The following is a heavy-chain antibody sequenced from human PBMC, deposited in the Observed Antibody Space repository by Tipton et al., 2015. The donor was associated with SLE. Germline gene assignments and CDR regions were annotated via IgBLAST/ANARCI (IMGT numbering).Heavy chain of an antibody. D-gene: IGHD1-26*01. Sequence: SLRLSCAASGFTFSSYAMHWVRQAPGKGLEWVAVISYDGSNKYYTDSLKGRFTISRDNSKNTLYLQMSSLRAEDTAVYYCAREREWELLRKRAFDIWGQGTMVTVSS. CDR1: GFTFSSYA. V-gene: IGHV3-30-3*01. CDR3: AREREWELLRKRAFDI. CDR2: ISYDGSNK. J-gene: IGHJ3*02.